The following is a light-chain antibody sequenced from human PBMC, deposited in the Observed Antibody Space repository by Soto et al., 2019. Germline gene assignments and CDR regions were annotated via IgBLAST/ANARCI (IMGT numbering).Light chain of an antibody. Sequence: EIVLTQSPATLSVSPGERATLSCRASQSVSGDLAWYHHKPGQAPRLLIYDASTRALDTPARFAGSGSGTEFTLNISSLQSEAFAVYFSQQYNNWPITFGQGTRLEIK. J-gene: IGKJ5*01. CDR2: DAS. V-gene: IGKV3-15*01. CDR3: QQYNNWPIT. CDR1: QSVSGD.